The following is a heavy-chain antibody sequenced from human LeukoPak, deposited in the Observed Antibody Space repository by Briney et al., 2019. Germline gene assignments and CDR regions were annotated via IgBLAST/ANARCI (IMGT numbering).Heavy chain of an antibody. Sequence: ASVKVSCKASGYTFTTYGISWVRQAPGQGLEWMGWISGYGSTNYAQNLQGRVTMTTDTSTSTAYMKLRSLRSDDTAVYYCARGVYSNDYWGQGTLVTVSS. CDR2: ISGYGST. V-gene: IGHV1-18*01. J-gene: IGHJ4*02. CDR3: ARGVYSNDY. CDR1: GYTFTTYG. D-gene: IGHD2-21*01.